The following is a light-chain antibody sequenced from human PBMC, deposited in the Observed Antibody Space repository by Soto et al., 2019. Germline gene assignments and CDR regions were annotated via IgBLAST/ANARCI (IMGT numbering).Light chain of an antibody. J-gene: IGKJ1*01. V-gene: IGKV1-5*01. Sequence: IQMTQSPSTRSSSLGDRVTITWRASQSISSWLAWYQQKPGKAPKLLIYDASSLESGVPSRFSGSGSGTEGTLTISSLKTDDGATYYCQQYNSYSWTFGQGTKVDIK. CDR1: QSISSW. CDR2: DAS. CDR3: QQYNSYSWT.